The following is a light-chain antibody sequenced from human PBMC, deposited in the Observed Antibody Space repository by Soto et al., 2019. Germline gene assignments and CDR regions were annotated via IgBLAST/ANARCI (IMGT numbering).Light chain of an antibody. Sequence: VVMTQSAPTLYVSPGERATLSCRASQSISRNLAWFQQKPGQAPSLLIFGASTRAAGIPARFSGSGSGTEFSLTISGLQSEDFAVYYCQQYGSSPITFAQGTRLEIK. CDR2: GAS. J-gene: IGKJ5*01. V-gene: IGKV3-15*01. CDR3: QQYGSSPIT. CDR1: QSISRN.